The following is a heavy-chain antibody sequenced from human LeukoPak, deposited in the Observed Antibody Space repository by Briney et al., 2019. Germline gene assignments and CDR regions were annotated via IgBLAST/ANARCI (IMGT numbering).Heavy chain of an antibody. CDR1: GDTLTALS. J-gene: IGHJ3*02. D-gene: IGHD3-10*01. CDR3: ATASWFGELPLNDAFDI. CDR2: FDPEDGET. Sequence: GASVKVSCMVSGDTLTALSMHWVRQAPGKGLEWMGGFDPEDGETIYAQKFQGRVTMTEDTSTDTAYMELSSLRSEDTAVYYCATASWFGELPLNDAFDIWGKGTMVTVSS. V-gene: IGHV1-24*01.